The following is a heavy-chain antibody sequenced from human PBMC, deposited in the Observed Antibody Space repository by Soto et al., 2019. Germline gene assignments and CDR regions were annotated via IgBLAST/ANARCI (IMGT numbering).Heavy chain of an antibody. CDR1: GFTFSNAW. CDR2: IKSKTDGGTT. J-gene: IGHJ4*02. CDR3: TTENRYYDSSGYYSTFDY. D-gene: IGHD3-22*01. V-gene: IGHV3-15*01. Sequence: GGSLRLSCAASGFTFSNAWMSWVRQAPGKGLEWVGRIKSKTDGGTTDYAAPVKGRFTISRDDSKNTLYLQMNSLKTEDTAVYYCTTENRYYDSSGYYSTFDYWGQGTLVTV.